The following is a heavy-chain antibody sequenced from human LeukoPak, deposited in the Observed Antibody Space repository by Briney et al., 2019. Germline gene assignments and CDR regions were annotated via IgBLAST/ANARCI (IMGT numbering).Heavy chain of an antibody. J-gene: IGHJ6*02. CDR2: IYSGGST. V-gene: IGHV3-53*01. CDR1: GFTVSSDY. Sequence: GGSLRLSCAASGFTVSSDYMSWVRQAPGKGLEWVSVIYSGGSTYYADSVKGRFTISRDNSKNTLYLQMNSLRAEDTAVYYCARPLILWFGPESYGMDVWGQGTTVTVSS. CDR3: ARPLILWFGPESYGMDV. D-gene: IGHD3-10*01.